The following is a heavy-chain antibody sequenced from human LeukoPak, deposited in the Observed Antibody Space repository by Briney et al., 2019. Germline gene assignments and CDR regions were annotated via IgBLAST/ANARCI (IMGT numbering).Heavy chain of an antibody. CDR2: ISAYNGNT. CDR1: GYTFTGYY. CDR3: ARELRGSGWRDY. J-gene: IGHJ4*02. Sequence: ASVKVSCKTSGYTFTGYYMHWVRQAPGQGLEWMGWISAYNGNTNYAQKLQGRVTMTTDTSTSTAYMELRSLRSDDTAVYYCARELRGSGWRDYWGQGTLVTVSS. V-gene: IGHV1-18*04. D-gene: IGHD6-19*01.